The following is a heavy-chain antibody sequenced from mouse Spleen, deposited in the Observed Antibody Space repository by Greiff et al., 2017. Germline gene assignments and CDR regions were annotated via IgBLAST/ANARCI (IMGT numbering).Heavy chain of an antibody. CDR3: ARYHGSSYSYFDV. V-gene: IGHV1-50*01. J-gene: IGHJ1*01. CDR2: IDPSDSYT. Sequence: QVQLQQPGAELVKPGASVKLSCKASGYTFTSYWMQWVKQRPGQGLEWIGEIDPSDSYTNYNQKFKGKATLTVDTSSSTAYMQLSSLTSEDSAVYYCARYHGSSYSYFDVWGAGTTVTVSS. D-gene: IGHD1-1*01. CDR1: GYTFTSYW.